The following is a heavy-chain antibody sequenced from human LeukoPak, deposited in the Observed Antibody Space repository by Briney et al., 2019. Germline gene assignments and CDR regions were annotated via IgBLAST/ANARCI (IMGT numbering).Heavy chain of an antibody. CDR3: AKTFGSSWYEYYFDY. CDR1: GFTFSSYG. D-gene: IGHD6-13*01. J-gene: IGHJ4*02. Sequence: PGGSLRLSCAGSGFTFSSYGMHWVRQAPGKGLEWVAVISYDGSNKYYADSVKGRFTISRDNSKNTLYLQMNSLRAEDTAVYYCAKTFGSSWYEYYFDYWGQGTLVTVSS. V-gene: IGHV3-30*18. CDR2: ISYDGSNK.